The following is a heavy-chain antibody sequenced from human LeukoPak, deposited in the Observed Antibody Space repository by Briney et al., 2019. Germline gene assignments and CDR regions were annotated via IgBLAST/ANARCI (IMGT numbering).Heavy chain of an antibody. V-gene: IGHV3-30*02. J-gene: IGHJ4*02. Sequence: GGSLRLSCAVSGFNLNSYAMHWVRQAPGKGLEWVAVIRHDETNSFYAGSVQGRFTISRDTSKNALYLQMDSLRPEDTALYYCAKDSGDWTRATLLPRDYYFDYWGQGAQVTVSS. CDR2: IRHDETNS. CDR1: GFNLNSYA. D-gene: IGHD2-21*01. CDR3: AKDSGDWTRATLLPRDYYFDY.